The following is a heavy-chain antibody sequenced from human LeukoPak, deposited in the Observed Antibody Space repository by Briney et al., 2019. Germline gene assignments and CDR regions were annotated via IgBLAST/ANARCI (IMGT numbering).Heavy chain of an antibody. Sequence: GGSLRLSCAASGFTSSSYSMNWVRQAPGKGLEWVSYISSSSSTIYYADSVKGRFTISRDNAKNSLYLQMNSLRAEDTAVYYCARDFPRSSSWSYLFDYWGQGTLVTVSS. V-gene: IGHV3-48*01. CDR2: ISSSSSTI. CDR3: ARDFPRSSSWSYLFDY. J-gene: IGHJ4*02. D-gene: IGHD6-13*01. CDR1: GFTSSSYS.